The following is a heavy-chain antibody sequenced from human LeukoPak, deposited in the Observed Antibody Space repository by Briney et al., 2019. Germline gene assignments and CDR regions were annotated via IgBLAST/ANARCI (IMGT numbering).Heavy chain of an antibody. CDR2: ISSRSSYM. D-gene: IGHD3-22*01. J-gene: IGHJ4*02. V-gene: IGHV3-21*01. CDR3: ARIPIVDITSGGY. Sequence: GGSLRLSCAASGFDFSSYDMNWVRQAPGKGLEWVSSISSRSSYMYFADSVKGRFTISRDNANNSLYLHMNSLRAEDTAVYYCARIPIVDITSGGYWGQGTLVTVSS. CDR1: GFDFSSYD.